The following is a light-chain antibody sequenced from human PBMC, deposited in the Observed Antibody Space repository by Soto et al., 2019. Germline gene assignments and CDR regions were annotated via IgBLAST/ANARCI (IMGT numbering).Light chain of an antibody. CDR3: QHYNNWPA. Sequence: EIVMTQSPATLSVSPGERATLSCRASQSVRSKLAWYQQKPGQAPRLLIYDASTRAPGVPARFSGSGSATEFTLTISSLQSEDFAVYSCQHYNNWPASGQGTKVEIK. CDR1: QSVRSK. J-gene: IGKJ1*01. CDR2: DAS. V-gene: IGKV3-15*01.